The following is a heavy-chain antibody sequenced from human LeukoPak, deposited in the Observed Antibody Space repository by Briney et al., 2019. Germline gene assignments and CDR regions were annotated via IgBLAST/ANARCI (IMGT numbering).Heavy chain of an antibody. CDR3: ASPGYSYGTYMDV. D-gene: IGHD5-18*01. CDR1: GYTFTSYG. CDR2: MNPNSGNT. J-gene: IGHJ6*03. Sequence: GASVKVSCKASGYTFTSYGISWVRQAPGQGLEWMGWMNPNSGNTGYAQKFQGRVTMTRNTSISTAYMELSSLRSEDTAVYYCASPGYSYGTYMDVWGKGTTVTVSS. V-gene: IGHV1-8*02.